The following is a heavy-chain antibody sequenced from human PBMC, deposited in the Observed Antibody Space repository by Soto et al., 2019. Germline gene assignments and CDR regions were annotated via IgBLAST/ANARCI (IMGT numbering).Heavy chain of an antibody. Sequence: QVQLQESGPGLVKPSDTLSLTCAVSGYSISSSNWWGWIRQPPGKGLEWIGYIYYSGTTYYNPSLKRRVTMAVDTSKNQFALKLTSVTAVDTAVYYCARREIQGPIDYWGQGTLVTVSS. CDR1: GYSISSSNW. CDR2: IYYSGTT. J-gene: IGHJ4*02. V-gene: IGHV4-28*01. CDR3: ARREIQGPIDY. D-gene: IGHD1-26*01.